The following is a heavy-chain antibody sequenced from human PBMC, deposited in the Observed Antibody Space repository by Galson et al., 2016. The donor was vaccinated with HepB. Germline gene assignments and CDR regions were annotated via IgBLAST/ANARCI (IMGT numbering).Heavy chain of an antibody. J-gene: IGHJ6*02. Sequence: SLRLSCADSGFTFNTYGMNWVRQAPGKGLEWVSYISSASSIKYYADSVKGRFTISRDNARHSLYLEMNSLRGEDTAMYYCARGIAASGLHYNYYGMDVWGQGTTVTVSS. V-gene: IGHV3-48*04. CDR1: GFTFNTYG. CDR2: ISSASSIK. D-gene: IGHD6-13*01. CDR3: ARGIAASGLHYNYYGMDV.